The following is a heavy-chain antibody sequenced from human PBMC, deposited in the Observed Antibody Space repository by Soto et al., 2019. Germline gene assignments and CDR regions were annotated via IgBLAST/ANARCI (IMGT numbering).Heavy chain of an antibody. CDR2: INPDGSST. J-gene: IGHJ4*02. D-gene: IGHD6-19*01. Sequence: GSLRLSCAASGFTFSSYWMHWVRQVPGKGLVWASRINPDGSSTTYADSVKGRFTISRDNAKNTLYLQMHSLRAEDTALYYCAIDLTGAVADYWGPGTLVTVSS. CDR1: GFTFSSYW. CDR3: AIDLTGAVADY. V-gene: IGHV3-74*03.